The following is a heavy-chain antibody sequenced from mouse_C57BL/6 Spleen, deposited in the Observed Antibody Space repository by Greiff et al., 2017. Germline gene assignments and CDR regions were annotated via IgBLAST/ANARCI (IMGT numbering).Heavy chain of an antibody. J-gene: IGHJ2*01. CDR3: ARSGFDY. CDR2: IDPSDSET. Sequence: VQLQQPGAELVRPGSSVKLSCKASGYTFTSYWMHWVKQRPIQGLEWIGNIDPSDSETHYNQKFKDKATLTVDKSSRTAYMQLSNLTSEDSAVYYCARSGFDYWGQGTTLTVSS. V-gene: IGHV1-52*01. CDR1: GYTFTSYW.